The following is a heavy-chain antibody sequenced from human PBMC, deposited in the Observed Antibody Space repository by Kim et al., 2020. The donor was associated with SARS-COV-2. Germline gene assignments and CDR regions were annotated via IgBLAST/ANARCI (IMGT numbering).Heavy chain of an antibody. CDR2: ISSSSSYT. D-gene: IGHD3-16*02. J-gene: IGHJ6*01. Sequence: GGSLRLSCAVSGFSFSDYYMSWIRQAPGKGLEWVSYISSSSSYTNYADSVKGRSTIFRDNAKKSLYLQINSLTAEATAVYYCAQVGYDYEWRCYRGYYY. CDR3: AQVGYDYEWRCYRGYYY. V-gene: IGHV3-11*03. CDR1: GFSFSDYY.